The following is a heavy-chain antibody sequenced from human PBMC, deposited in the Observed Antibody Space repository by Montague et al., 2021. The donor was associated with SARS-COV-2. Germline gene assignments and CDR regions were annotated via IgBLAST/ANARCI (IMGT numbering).Heavy chain of an antibody. J-gene: IGHJ6*02. CDR2: IYTSGST. CDR3: AREAWFGDKTSASEYYGMDV. Sequence: SETLSLTCTVSGGSISSYYWSWIRQPAGKGLEWIGRIYTSGSTNYNSSLKSRVTMSVDTSKNQFSLKLSSVTAADTAVYYCAREAWFGDKTSASEYYGMDVWGQGTTVTVSS. D-gene: IGHD3-10*01. V-gene: IGHV4-4*07. CDR1: GGSISSYY.